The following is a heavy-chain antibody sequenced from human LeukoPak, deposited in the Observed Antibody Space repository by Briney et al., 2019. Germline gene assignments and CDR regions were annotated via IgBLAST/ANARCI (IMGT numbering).Heavy chain of an antibody. CDR1: GGSISSYY. D-gene: IGHD1-20*01. V-gene: IGHV4-59*01. J-gene: IGHJ6*02. CDR3: ARGVGTRVTGTTRTRNYYYYGMDV. Sequence: SETLSLTCTVSGGSISSYYWSLIRQPPGKGLEWIGYIYYSGSTNYNPSLKSRVTISVDTSKNQFSLKLSSVTAADTAVYYCARGVGTRVTGTTRTRNYYYYGMDVWGQGTTVTVSS. CDR2: IYYSGST.